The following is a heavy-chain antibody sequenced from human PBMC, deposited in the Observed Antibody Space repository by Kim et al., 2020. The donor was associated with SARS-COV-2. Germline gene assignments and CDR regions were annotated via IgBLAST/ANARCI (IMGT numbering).Heavy chain of an antibody. D-gene: IGHD4-17*01. V-gene: IGHV4-39*01. CDR1: GGSISSSSYY. J-gene: IGHJ2*01. CDR3: ARPGYGDSPASWYFDL. CDR2: IYYSGST. Sequence: SETLSLTCTVSGGSISSSSYYWGWIRRPPGKGLEWIGSIYYSGSTYYNPSLKSRVTISVDTSKNQFSLKLSSVTAADTAVYYCARPGYGDSPASWYFDLWGRGTLVTVSS.